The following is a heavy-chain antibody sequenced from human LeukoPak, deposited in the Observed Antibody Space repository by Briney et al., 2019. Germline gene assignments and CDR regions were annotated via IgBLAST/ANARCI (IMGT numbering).Heavy chain of an antibody. CDR1: GGSFSGYY. CDR3: ARGYYDFWSRDYYYYGMDV. D-gene: IGHD3-3*01. Sequence: PSETLSLTCAVYGGSFSGYYWSWIRQPPGKGLEWIGEINHSGSTNYNPSLKSRVTISVDTSKSQFSLKLSSVTAADTAVYYCARGYYDFWSRDYYYYGMDVWGQGTTVTVSS. V-gene: IGHV4-34*01. J-gene: IGHJ6*02. CDR2: INHSGST.